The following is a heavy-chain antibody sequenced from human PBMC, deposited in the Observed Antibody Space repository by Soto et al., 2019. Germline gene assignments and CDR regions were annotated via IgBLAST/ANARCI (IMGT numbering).Heavy chain of an antibody. Sequence: QVQLVQSGAEEKKPGASVKVSCKASGYTFTGYAMHWVRQAPGQRLEWMGWVNAGNGNTKYSQKFQGRVTITRDTSASTAHMELSSLRSEDTAVYCCAGAVAVPADFDYWGQGTLVTVSS. CDR3: AGAVAVPADFDY. CDR2: VNAGNGNT. D-gene: IGHD6-19*01. CDR1: GYTFTGYA. J-gene: IGHJ4*02. V-gene: IGHV1-3*05.